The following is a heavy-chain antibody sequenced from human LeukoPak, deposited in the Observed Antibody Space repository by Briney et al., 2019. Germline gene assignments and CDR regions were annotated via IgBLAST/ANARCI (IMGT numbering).Heavy chain of an antibody. CDR2: IYSGGTT. Sequence: SGGSLRLSCAASGFTVSSNYMSWVRQAPGQGLEWVSVIYSGGTTYYADSVKGRFTISRDNSKNTLYLQMSSLRAEDTALYYCARERLGGADAFDIWGQGTMVTVSS. CDR3: ARERLGGADAFDI. V-gene: IGHV3-66*01. CDR1: GFTVSSNY. D-gene: IGHD3-16*01. J-gene: IGHJ3*02.